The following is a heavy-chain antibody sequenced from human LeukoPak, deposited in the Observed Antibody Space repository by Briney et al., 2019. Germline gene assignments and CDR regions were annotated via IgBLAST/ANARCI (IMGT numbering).Heavy chain of an antibody. D-gene: IGHD3-16*02. CDR2: MHYSGST. CDR1: GASIRSSY. CDR3: ARTRDDYVWGSYRYTLVFDY. V-gene: IGHV4-59*12. J-gene: IGHJ4*02. Sequence: PSETLSLTCTVSGASIRSSYWSWIRQPPGKGLEWIGHMHYSGSTNYNPSLKSRVAISVDTSKNQFSLKLSSVTAADTAVYYCARTRDDYVWGSYRYTLVFDYWGQGTLVTVSS.